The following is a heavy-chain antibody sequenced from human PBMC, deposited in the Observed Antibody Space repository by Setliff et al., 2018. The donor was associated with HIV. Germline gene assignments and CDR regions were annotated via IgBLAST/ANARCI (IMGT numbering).Heavy chain of an antibody. D-gene: IGHD3-10*01. CDR1: GGSISTSNYY. V-gene: IGHV4-39*07. CDR3: ARAYFGSGIYY. CDR2: IYYSGST. J-gene: IGHJ4*02. Sequence: PSETLSLTCILSGGSISTSNYYWGWIRQPPGKGLEWIGSIYYSGSTYYTPSLKSRVTISVDTSKNQFSLKLSSVTAADTAVYYCARAYFGSGIYYWGQGTLVTVSS.